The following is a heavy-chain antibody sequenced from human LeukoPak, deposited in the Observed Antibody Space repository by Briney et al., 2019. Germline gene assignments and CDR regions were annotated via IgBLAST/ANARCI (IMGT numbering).Heavy chain of an antibody. D-gene: IGHD3-10*01. CDR3: AREGSDYYGSGSYYRSYYYYMDV. CDR1: GFTFRNYG. Sequence: GTLRLSCAASGFTFRNYGMSWVRQAPGKGLEWIGSIYYSGSTYDNPSLKSRVTISVDTSKNQFSLKLISVTAADTAVYYCAREGSDYYGSGSYYRSYYYYMDVWGKGTTVTISS. J-gene: IGHJ6*03. V-gene: IGHV4-39*07. CDR2: IYYSGST.